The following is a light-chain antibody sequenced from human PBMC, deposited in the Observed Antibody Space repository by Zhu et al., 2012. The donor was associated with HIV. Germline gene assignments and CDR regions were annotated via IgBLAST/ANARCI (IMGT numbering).Light chain of an antibody. CDR3: QLYANPPPYS. J-gene: IGKJ2*01. Sequence: EIVLTQSPGTLSLSVGESATLSCRASQSLSTTYLAWYQQKPGQAPRLLIYAASNRATGIPDRFSGTGSGTDFTLTISRLEPEDFAVYYCQLYANPPPYSFGQGTKLEIK. V-gene: IGKV3-20*01. CDR1: QSLSTTY. CDR2: AAS.